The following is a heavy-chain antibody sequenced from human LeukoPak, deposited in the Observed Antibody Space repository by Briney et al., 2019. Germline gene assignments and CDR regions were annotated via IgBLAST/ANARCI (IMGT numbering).Heavy chain of an antibody. J-gene: IGHJ4*02. V-gene: IGHV3-48*03. Sequence: PGGSLRLSCAASGFTFSRYELNWVRQAPGKGVEWGSYISSSVSIIYYATSVKGRFTISRDNAKNSLYLQMNSLRAEDTAVYYCARDLGMTDGDYVSYFDYWGQGTLVTVSS. CDR3: ARDLGMTDGDYVSYFDY. CDR1: GFTFSRYE. CDR2: ISSSVSII. D-gene: IGHD4-17*01.